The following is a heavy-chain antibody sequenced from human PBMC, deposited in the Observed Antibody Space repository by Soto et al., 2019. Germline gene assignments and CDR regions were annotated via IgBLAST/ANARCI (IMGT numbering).Heavy chain of an antibody. D-gene: IGHD6-13*01. V-gene: IGHV5-10-1*01. CDR1: GYSFTSYW. Sequence: EVQLVQSGAEVKKPGESLRISCKGSGYSFTSYWISWVRQMPGKGLEWMGRIDPSDSYTNYSPSFQGHVTISADKSISTASLQWGSLTASDTAMYYCARLQAAAGDNDLTFDYWGQGTLVTVSS. CDR3: ARLQAAAGDNDLTFDY. CDR2: IDPSDSYT. J-gene: IGHJ4*02.